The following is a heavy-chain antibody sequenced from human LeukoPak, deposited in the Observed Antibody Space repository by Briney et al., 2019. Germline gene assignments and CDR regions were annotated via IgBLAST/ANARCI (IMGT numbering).Heavy chain of an antibody. V-gene: IGHV2-70*01. CDR1: GFALSTSGMC. CDR3: ARTNYGILTGYNWFDP. Sequence: SGPTLVNPTQTLTLTCTFSGFALSTSGMCVSWIRQPPGKALEWLALIDWDDDKYYSTSLKTRLTISKDTSKNQVVLTMTNMDPVDTATYYCARTNYGILTGYNWFDPWGQGTLVTVSS. D-gene: IGHD3-9*01. J-gene: IGHJ5*02. CDR2: IDWDDDK.